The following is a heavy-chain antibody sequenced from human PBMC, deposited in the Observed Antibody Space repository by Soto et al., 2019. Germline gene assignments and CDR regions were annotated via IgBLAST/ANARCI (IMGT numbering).Heavy chain of an antibody. J-gene: IGHJ4*02. Sequence: SVKVPCKASGGTFSSYAISWVRQAPGQVLEWMGGIITIFGTANYAQKLQGRVTMTTDTSTSTAYMELRSLRSDVTAVYYCARAPKTIATTGSLAYWGQGTLVTVSS. CDR3: ARAPKTIATTGSLAY. V-gene: IGHV1-69*05. CDR1: GGTFSSYA. D-gene: IGHD6-13*01. CDR2: IITIFGTA.